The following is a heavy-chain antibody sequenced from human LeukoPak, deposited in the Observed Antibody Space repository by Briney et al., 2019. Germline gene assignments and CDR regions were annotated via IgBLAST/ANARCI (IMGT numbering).Heavy chain of an antibody. CDR3: ARGIAAAGRGFDY. CDR1: GGTFSSYA. V-gene: IGHV1-69*04. J-gene: IGHJ4*02. D-gene: IGHD6-13*01. CDR2: IIPILGIA. Sequence: GASVKVSCKASGGTFSSYAISWMRQAPGQGLEWMGRIIPILGIANYAQKFQGRVTITADKSTSTAYMELSSLRSEDTAVYYCARGIAAAGRGFDYWGQGTLVTVSS.